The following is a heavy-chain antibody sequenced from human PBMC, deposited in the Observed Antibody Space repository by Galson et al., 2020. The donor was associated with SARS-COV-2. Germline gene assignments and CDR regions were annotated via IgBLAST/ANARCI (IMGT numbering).Heavy chain of an antibody. J-gene: IGHJ4*01. CDR1: GGSFRDYY. CDR3: ARGSSYYCSGGSCYSD. Sequence: SETLSLTCDVYGGSFRDYYWTWIHQPPGKGLEWTGEINHSGRTNYNPSLKRRVTISVDTSKNQFSLKLSSVTAADTAVYYCARGSSYYCSGGSCYSDWGQGTLVTVSS. CDR2: INHSGRT. V-gene: IGHV4-34*01. D-gene: IGHD2-15*01.